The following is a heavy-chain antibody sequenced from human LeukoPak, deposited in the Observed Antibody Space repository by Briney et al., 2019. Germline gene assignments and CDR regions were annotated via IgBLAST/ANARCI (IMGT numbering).Heavy chain of an antibody. J-gene: IGHJ3*02. D-gene: IGHD5-18*01. V-gene: IGHV3-74*01. CDR2: IKTDGSST. CDR3: ARARADTARAFDI. CDR1: GFTFSSYW. Sequence: PGGSLRLSCAASGFTFSSYWMHWVRQAPGKGLVWVSRIKTDGSSTNYADSVKGRFTISRDNATNTLYLQMNGLRAEDTAVYYCARARADTARAFDIWGQGTMVTVSS.